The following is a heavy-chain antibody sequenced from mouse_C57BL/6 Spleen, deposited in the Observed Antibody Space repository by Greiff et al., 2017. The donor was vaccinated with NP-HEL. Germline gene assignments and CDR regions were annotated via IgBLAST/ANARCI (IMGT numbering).Heavy chain of an antibody. CDR2: IDPENGDT. D-gene: IGHD1-1*01. CDR3: ASGTTVVAADALDY. CDR1: GFNIKDDY. V-gene: IGHV14-4*01. Sequence: EVQLQQSGAELVRPGASVKLSCTASGFNIKDDYMHWVKQRPEQGLEWIGRIDPENGDTEYASKFQGKATLTADTSSNTAYLQLSSLTSEDTAVYYCASGTTVVAADALDYWGQGTPVTVSA. J-gene: IGHJ4*01.